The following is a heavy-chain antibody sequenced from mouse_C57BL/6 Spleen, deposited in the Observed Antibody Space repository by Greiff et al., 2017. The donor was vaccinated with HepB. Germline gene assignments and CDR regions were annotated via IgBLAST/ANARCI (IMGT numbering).Heavy chain of an antibody. Sequence: EVKLMESGEGLVKPGGSLKLSCAASGFTFSSYAMSWVRQTPEKRLEWVAYISSGGDYIYYADTVKGRFTISRDNARNTLYLQMSSLKSEDTAMYYCTRDKDDWYFDVWGTGITVTVSS. CDR2: ISSGGDYI. CDR3: TRDKDDWYFDV. J-gene: IGHJ1*03. V-gene: IGHV5-9-1*02. CDR1: GFTFSSYA.